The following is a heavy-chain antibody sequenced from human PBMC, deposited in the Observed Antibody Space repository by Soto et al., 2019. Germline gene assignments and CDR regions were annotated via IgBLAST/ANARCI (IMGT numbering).Heavy chain of an antibody. CDR3: TRGHHSMDV. CDR2: INPTGTYT. D-gene: IGHD5-18*01. J-gene: IGHJ6*02. Sequence: PVGSLRLSCAGSGFTFSDHYMSWIRQAPGKGLEWISYINPTGTYTHYADSVKGRFTISRDNAENSLYLQMNSLRAEDTALYYCTRGHHSMDVWGQGATVTVSS. CDR1: GFTFSDHY. V-gene: IGHV3-11*06.